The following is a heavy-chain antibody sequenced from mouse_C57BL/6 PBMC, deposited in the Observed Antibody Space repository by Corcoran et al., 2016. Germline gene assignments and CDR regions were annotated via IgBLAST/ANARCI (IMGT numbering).Heavy chain of an antibody. Sequence: EVQLQQSGPVLVKPGASVKMSCKASGYTFTDYYMNWVKQSHGKSLEWIGVINPYNGGTSYNQKFKGKATLTVDKSSSTAYMELNSLTSEDSAVYYCARDYGNFFDYWGQGTTLTVSS. V-gene: IGHV1-19*01. CDR2: INPYNGGT. CDR1: GYTFTDYY. D-gene: IGHD2-1*01. J-gene: IGHJ2*01. CDR3: ARDYGNFFDY.